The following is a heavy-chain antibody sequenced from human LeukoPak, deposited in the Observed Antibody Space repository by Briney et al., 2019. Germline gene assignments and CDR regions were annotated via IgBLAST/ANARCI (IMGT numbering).Heavy chain of an antibody. Sequence: ASVKVSCKASGYTFTSYDINWVRQATGQGLEWMGWMNPNSGNTGYAQKFQDRVTMTRNTSISTAYMELSSLRSEDTAVYYCARGPTSTYYDFWSGYYGYYYFDYWGQGTLVTVSS. J-gene: IGHJ4*02. CDR1: GYTFTSYD. CDR2: MNPNSGNT. CDR3: ARGPTSTYYDFWSGYYGYYYFDY. V-gene: IGHV1-8*01. D-gene: IGHD3-3*01.